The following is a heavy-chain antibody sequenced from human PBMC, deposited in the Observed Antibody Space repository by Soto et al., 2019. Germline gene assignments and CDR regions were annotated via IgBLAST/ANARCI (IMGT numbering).Heavy chain of an antibody. Sequence: GGSLRLSCAASGFTFSSYGMHWVRQAPGKGLEWVAVIWYDGSNKYYADSVKGRFTISRDNSKNTLYLQMNSLRAEDTAVYYCARDGGWTTLHANAFDIWGQGTMVTVSS. CDR3: ARDGGWTTLHANAFDI. CDR2: IWYDGSNK. CDR1: GFTFSSYG. D-gene: IGHD3-16*01. J-gene: IGHJ3*02. V-gene: IGHV3-33*01.